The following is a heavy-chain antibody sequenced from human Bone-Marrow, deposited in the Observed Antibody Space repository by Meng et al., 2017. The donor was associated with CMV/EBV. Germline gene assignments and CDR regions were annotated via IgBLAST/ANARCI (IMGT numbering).Heavy chain of an antibody. CDR1: GYTFTSYD. CDR2: MNPNSGNT. CDR3: ARGGMRFLEWFTSEGWFDP. Sequence: ASVKVSCKASGYTFTSYDINWVRQATGQGLEWMGWMNPNSGNTGYAQKFQGRVTMTRNTSISTAYMELSSLRSEDTAVYYCARGGMRFLEWFTSEGWFDPWGQGTLVTVSS. V-gene: IGHV1-8*01. J-gene: IGHJ5*02. D-gene: IGHD3-3*01.